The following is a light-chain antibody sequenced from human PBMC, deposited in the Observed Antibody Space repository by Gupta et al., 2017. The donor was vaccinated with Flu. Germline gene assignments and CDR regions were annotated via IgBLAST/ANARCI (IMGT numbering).Light chain of an antibody. J-gene: IGKJ2*01. V-gene: IGKV1-5*03. Sequence: PSTLYAAVGDRVTITCRASQSINSWLAWYQQNPGKASKLLIYMASNLESGVPSRLSGSGSGTEFTLTISSRQPDDYATYYCQQENSCPYTFGQGTKLEI. CDR3: QQENSCPYT. CDR1: QSINSW. CDR2: MAS.